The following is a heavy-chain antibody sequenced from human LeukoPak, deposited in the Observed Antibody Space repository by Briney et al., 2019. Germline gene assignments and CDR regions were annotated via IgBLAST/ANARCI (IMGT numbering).Heavy chain of an antibody. D-gene: IGHD6-13*01. CDR1: GLTLSSYA. V-gene: IGHV3-23*01. Sequence: GGSLRVSCAVSGLTLSSYAMSWVRQAPGKGLEWVSAISGSGGSTYYEDSVKGRFTISRDNSKNTLYLQMNSLRAEDTAVYYCAKAAAGRGPNDYWGQGTLVTVSS. CDR2: ISGSGGST. J-gene: IGHJ4*02. CDR3: AKAAAGRGPNDY.